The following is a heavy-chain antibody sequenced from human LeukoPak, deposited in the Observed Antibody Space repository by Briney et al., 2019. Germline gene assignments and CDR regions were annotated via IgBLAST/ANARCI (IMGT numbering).Heavy chain of an antibody. J-gene: IGHJ3*02. CDR3: ATPPHYDFWSGYDNAFDI. CDR1: GGSISSSSYY. V-gene: IGHV4-39*01. Sequence: SETLSLTCTVSGGSISSSSYYWGWIRQPPGTGLEWIGSIYYSGSTYYNPSLKSRVTISVDTSKNQFSLKLSSVTAADTAVYYCATPPHYDFWSGYDNAFDIWGQGTMVTVSS. CDR2: IYYSGST. D-gene: IGHD3-3*01.